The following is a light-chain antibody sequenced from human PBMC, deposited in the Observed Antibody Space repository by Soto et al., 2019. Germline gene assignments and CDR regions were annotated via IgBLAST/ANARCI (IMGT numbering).Light chain of an antibody. CDR2: EVS. CDR1: SSDVGGYNY. V-gene: IGLV2-8*01. J-gene: IGLJ1*01. Sequence: QSVLTQPPSASGSPGQSVTISCSGTSSDVGGYNYVSWYQQHPGKVPKLKIYEVSKRPSGVPDRFSGSKSGNTASLTVSGLQAEDEADYYCISYAGTAYVFGTGTKLTVL. CDR3: ISYAGTAYV.